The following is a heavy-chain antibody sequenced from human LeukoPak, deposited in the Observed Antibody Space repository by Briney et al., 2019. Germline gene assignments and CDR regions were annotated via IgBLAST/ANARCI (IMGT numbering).Heavy chain of an antibody. CDR2: MNPNSGNT. V-gene: IGHV1-8*01. J-gene: IGHJ4*02. CDR1: GYTFTSYD. CDR3: ARVFQDFWSGYYELVVDY. Sequence: ASVKVSCKASGYTFTSYDISWVRQATGQGLEWMGWMNPNSGNTGYAQKFQGRVTMTRNTSISTAYVELSSLRSDDTAVYYCARVFQDFWSGYYELVVDYWGQGTLVTVSS. D-gene: IGHD3-3*01.